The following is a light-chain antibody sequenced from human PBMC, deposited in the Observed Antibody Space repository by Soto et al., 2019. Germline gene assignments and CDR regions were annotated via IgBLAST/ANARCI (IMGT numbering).Light chain of an antibody. CDR3: QQYYSPPLT. CDR1: QSVLYSTNNKNY. CDR2: WAS. Sequence: DIVMTQSPASLAVSLGERATINCKSSQSVLYSTNNKNYLAWYQQKPGQPPKLLIYWASTRESGVPDRFSGSGSGTDFTLTISRLQAEDVAVYYCQQYYSPPLTFGGGTKVEIK. V-gene: IGKV4-1*01. J-gene: IGKJ4*01.